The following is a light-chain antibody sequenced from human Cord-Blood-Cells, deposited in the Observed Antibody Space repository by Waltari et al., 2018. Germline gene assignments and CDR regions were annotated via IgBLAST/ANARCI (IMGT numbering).Light chain of an antibody. CDR3: AAWDDSLSGLV. V-gene: IGLV1-47*01. J-gene: IGLJ3*02. CDR1: SSNIGSNY. CDR2: RNN. Sequence: QSVLTQPPSASGTPGQRVTISCSGSSSNIGSNYVYWYQQLPGTAPKPLIYRNNPRPSGAPDRFSGSKSGTSASLAISGLRSEDEADYYCAAWDDSLSGLVFGGGTKLTVL.